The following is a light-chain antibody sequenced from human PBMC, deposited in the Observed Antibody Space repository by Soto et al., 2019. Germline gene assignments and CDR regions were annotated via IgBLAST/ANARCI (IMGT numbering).Light chain of an antibody. CDR2: RAS. Sequence: EIVLTQSPGTLSLSPGERATLSCRASQRVSSNYLAWYQQKPGQPPKVLIYRASIRATDIPDSFTGNGSGTGFTLTISRLEAEDFAVYYCQQYGSSPLTFGAGTKVDIK. CDR3: QQYGSSPLT. CDR1: QRVSSNY. J-gene: IGKJ4*01. V-gene: IGKV3-20*01.